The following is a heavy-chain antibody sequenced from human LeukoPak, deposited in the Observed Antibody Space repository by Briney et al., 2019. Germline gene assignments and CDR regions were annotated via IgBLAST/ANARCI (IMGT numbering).Heavy chain of an antibody. CDR2: IYHSGST. CDR1: GYSISSGYY. D-gene: IGHD2-2*02. Sequence: SETLSLTCAVSGYSISSGYYWGWIRQPPGKGLEWIGSIYHSGSTYYNPSLKSRVTISVDTSKNQFSLKLSSVTAADTAVYYCARHLGQPLLYLYFDYWGQGTLVTVSS. V-gene: IGHV4-38-2*01. J-gene: IGHJ4*02. CDR3: ARHLGQPLLYLYFDY.